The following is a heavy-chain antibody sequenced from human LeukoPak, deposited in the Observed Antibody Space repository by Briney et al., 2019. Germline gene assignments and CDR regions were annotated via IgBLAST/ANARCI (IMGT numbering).Heavy chain of an antibody. CDR3: ARAWRYTDWFDP. J-gene: IGHJ5*02. Sequence: GASVKVSCKASVYTFTSYYMHWVRQTPGQGLEWMGIINPSDDSTIYAQKFQGRVTVTRDTSTSTVYMELSSLRAEDTAVYYCARAWRYTDWFDPWGQGTLVTVSS. D-gene: IGHD1-14*01. V-gene: IGHV1-46*01. CDR1: VYTFTSYY. CDR2: INPSDDST.